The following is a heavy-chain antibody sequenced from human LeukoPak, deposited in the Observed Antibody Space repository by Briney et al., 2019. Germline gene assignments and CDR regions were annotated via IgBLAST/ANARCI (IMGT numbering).Heavy chain of an antibody. V-gene: IGHV2-5*08. CDR1: GGSISSYYW. CDR2: IYWDDDK. Sequence: TLSLTCTVSGGSISSYYWNWIRQPPGKALEWLALIYWDDDKRYSPSLKSRLTITKDTSKNQVVLTMTNMDPVDTATYYCAHVGYSGLDYWGQGTLVTVSS. J-gene: IGHJ4*02. D-gene: IGHD5-18*01. CDR3: AHVGYSGLDY.